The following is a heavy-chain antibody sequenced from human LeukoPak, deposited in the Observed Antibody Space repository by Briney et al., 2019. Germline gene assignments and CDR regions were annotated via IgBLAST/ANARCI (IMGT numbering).Heavy chain of an antibody. CDR3: AREIPGIAAAGTLGFDY. CDR2: INPNSGGT. Sequence: ASVKVSCKASGYTFTGYYMHWVRQAPGQGLEWMGWINPNSGGTNYAQKFQGRVTMTRDTSISTAYMELSRLRSDDTVVYYCAREIPGIAAAGTLGFDYWGQGTLVTVSS. CDR1: GYTFTGYY. V-gene: IGHV1-2*02. J-gene: IGHJ4*02. D-gene: IGHD6-13*01.